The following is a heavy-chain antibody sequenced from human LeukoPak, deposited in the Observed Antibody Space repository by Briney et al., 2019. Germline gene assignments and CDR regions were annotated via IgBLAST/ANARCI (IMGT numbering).Heavy chain of an antibody. D-gene: IGHD1-7*01. J-gene: IGHJ4*02. CDR2: ISSTGTTI. CDR3: VREDNWNYPGYFDY. V-gene: IGHV3-48*04. Sequence: GGSLRLSCAASGFTFRSFWMSWVRQAPGKGLEWVSFISSTGTTIYYADSVKGRFTISRANAKNSLFLQMNSLRVEDTAVYYCVREDNWNYPGYFDYWGQGTLVTVSS. CDR1: GFTFRSFW.